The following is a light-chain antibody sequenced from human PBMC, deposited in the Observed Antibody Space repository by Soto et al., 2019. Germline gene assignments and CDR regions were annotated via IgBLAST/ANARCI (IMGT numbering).Light chain of an antibody. Sequence: QSALTPPASVSGSPGQSITISCTGTSSDVGGYNYVSWYQQHPGKAPKLMIYDVSNRPSGVSNRFSGSKSGNTASLTISGLQAEDEADHYCSSYTSSSTQVVFGGGTKLTVL. CDR2: DVS. J-gene: IGLJ2*01. CDR1: SSDVGGYNY. CDR3: SSYTSSSTQVV. V-gene: IGLV2-14*01.